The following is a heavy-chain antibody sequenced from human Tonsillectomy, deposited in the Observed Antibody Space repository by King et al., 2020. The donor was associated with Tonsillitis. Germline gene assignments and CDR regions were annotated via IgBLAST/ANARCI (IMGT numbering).Heavy chain of an antibody. J-gene: IGHJ4*02. V-gene: IGHV1-2*02. CDR3: ARAQGYSSLGSSVGLY. D-gene: IGHD6-19*01. Sequence: QLVQSGAEVKKPGASVKVSCKASGYTFNGYYMHWVRQAPGQGLEWMGWINPNSGGTNYAQKLQGRVTMTRDTSISTAHMELSRLRSDDTAVYYCARAQGYSSLGSSVGLYWGQGTLVTVSS. CDR1: GYTFNGYY. CDR2: INPNSGGT.